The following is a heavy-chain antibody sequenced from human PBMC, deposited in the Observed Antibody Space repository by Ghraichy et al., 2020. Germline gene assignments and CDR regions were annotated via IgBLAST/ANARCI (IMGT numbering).Heavy chain of an antibody. V-gene: IGHV3-7*01. CDR2: IKQDGSEK. CDR1: GFTFSSYW. Sequence: GGSLRLSCAASGFTFSSYWMSWVRQAPGKGLEWVANIKQDGSEKYYVDSVKGRFTISRDNAKNSLYLQMNSLRAEDTAVYYCARSPTDITMIVVVIDFDYWGQGTLVTVSS. CDR3: ARSPTDITMIVVVIDFDY. D-gene: IGHD3-22*01. J-gene: IGHJ4*02.